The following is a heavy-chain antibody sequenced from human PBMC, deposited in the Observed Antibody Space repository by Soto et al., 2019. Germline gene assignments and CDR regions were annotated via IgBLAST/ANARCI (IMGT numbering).Heavy chain of an antibody. CDR2: INPGNGNT. V-gene: IGHV1-3*01. Sequence: ASVKVSCKASGYTFTSYGINWVRQAPGRGLEWMGWINPGNGNTKYSQQFQGRVIIDRDTSASTAYMELSSLRSEDTAVYYCARDSGYGSGASVNHYLDYWGHGALVTVSS. CDR3: ARDSGYGSGASVNHYLDY. J-gene: IGHJ4*01. D-gene: IGHD3-10*01. CDR1: GYTFTSYG.